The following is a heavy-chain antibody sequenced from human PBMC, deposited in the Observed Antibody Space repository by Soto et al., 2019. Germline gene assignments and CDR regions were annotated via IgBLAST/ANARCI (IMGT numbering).Heavy chain of an antibody. Sequence: GASVKVSCKASGYTFTSYYMHWVRQAPGQGLEWMGIINPSGGSTSYAQKFQGRVTMTRDTSTSTVYMELSSLRSEDTAVYYCARGSSSTSDYYYYGMDVWGQGTTVTVSS. CDR2: INPSGGST. J-gene: IGHJ6*02. D-gene: IGHD2-2*01. CDR1: GYTFTSYY. V-gene: IGHV1-46*03. CDR3: ARGSSSTSDYYYYGMDV.